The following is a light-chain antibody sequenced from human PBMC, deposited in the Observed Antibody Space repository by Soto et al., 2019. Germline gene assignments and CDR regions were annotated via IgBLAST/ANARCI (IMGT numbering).Light chain of an antibody. CDR1: QSVRNRF. J-gene: IGKJ1*01. CDR3: EQYSSLPRT. V-gene: IGKV3-20*01. CDR2: GVS. Sequence: EIVLTQSPGTLSLSPGERATLSCRASQSVRNRFLAWYQQKPGQAPRLVIYGVSNRATGIPSRFSASGSETDFSLTIDSLEPEDFAVYYCEQYSSLPRTFGHGTKVDIK.